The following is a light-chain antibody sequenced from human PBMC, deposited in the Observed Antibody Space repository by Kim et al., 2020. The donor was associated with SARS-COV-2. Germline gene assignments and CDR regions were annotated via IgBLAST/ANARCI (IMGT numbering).Light chain of an antibody. V-gene: IGLV3-19*01. J-gene: IGLJ2*01. CDR3: NSRDSSLNHEV. Sequence: ALGQTASITCQGDIVRSYYASWYQQMPGQAPVLVIYGNNNRPSGIPDRFSGSNSGNTASLAITGLQAEDEADYYCNSRDSSLNHEVFGGGTQLTVL. CDR2: GNN. CDR1: IVRSYY.